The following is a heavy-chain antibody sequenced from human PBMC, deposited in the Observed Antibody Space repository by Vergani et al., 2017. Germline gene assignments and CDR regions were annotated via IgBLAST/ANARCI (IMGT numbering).Heavy chain of an antibody. CDR1: GASINNDFYY. CDR3: ARDNKQLRPRAFDL. CDR2: IYVSGIT. Sequence: QVQLQESGPGLVKPSQTLSLTCTVSGASINNDFYYWHWIRQPAGKGLEWIGRIYVSGITDYNSSLQSRVSMSVDKSKNQFSLTLTSVTAADTAVYYCARDNKQLRPRAFDLWGQGKMVTVSS. V-gene: IGHV4-61*02. D-gene: IGHD4-23*01. J-gene: IGHJ3*01.